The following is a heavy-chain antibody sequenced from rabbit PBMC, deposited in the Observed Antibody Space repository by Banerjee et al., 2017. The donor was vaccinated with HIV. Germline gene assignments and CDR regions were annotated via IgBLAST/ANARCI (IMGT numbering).Heavy chain of an antibody. D-gene: IGHD8-1*01. V-gene: IGHV1S45*01. Sequence: QEQLEESGGDLVQPEGSLTLTCKASGIDFSSSYCMCWVRQAPGKGLEWIACIYVGSSDTTYYATWAKGRFTISKTSSTTVTLQMTSLTAADTATYFCARDHNAGSSYYRGAFDPWGPGTLVTVS. CDR2: IYVGSSDTT. CDR1: GIDFSSSYC. J-gene: IGHJ2*01. CDR3: ARDHNAGSSYYRGAFDP.